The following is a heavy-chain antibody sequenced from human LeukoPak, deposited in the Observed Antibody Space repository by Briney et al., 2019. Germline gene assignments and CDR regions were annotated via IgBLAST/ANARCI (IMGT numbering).Heavy chain of an antibody. D-gene: IGHD1-26*01. Sequence: PSETLSLTCAVYGGSFSGYYWSWIRQPPGKGLEWIGSIYYSGSTYYNPSLKSRVTISVDTSKNQFSLKLSSVTAADTAVYYCARSIVGASYYFDYWGQGTLVTVSS. CDR3: ARSIVGASYYFDY. J-gene: IGHJ4*02. CDR2: IYYSGST. V-gene: IGHV4-34*01. CDR1: GGSFSGYY.